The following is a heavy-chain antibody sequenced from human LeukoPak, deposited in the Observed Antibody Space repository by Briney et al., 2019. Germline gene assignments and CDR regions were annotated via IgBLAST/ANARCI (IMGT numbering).Heavy chain of an antibody. CDR2: ISGSGGGT. Sequence: PGGSLRLSCAASVFTFSSYAMSSVCQAPGKGLERGSAISGSGGGTYYADSVKGRVTISRDNSKSTLYLQMTSIRAEAPAVYYCAKGGYCTSTSCYFETYYGMDVWGNGNTVTASS. V-gene: IGHV3-23*01. CDR3: AKGGYCTSTSCYFETYYGMDV. J-gene: IGHJ6*04. D-gene: IGHD2-2*01. CDR1: VFTFSSYA.